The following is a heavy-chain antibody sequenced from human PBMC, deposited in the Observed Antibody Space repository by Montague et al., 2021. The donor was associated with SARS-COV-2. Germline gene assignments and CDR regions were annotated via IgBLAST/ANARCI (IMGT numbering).Heavy chain of an antibody. V-gene: IGHV4-39*01. CDR2: IYYSGST. D-gene: IGHD2-2*02. CDR1: GGSISSSSYY. CDR3: ARRPSRHPLLYPIGDYYYGMDV. J-gene: IGHJ6*02. Sequence: SETLSLTCTVSGGSISSSSYYWGWIRQPPGKGLEWIGSIYYSGSTYYNPSLKSRVTISVDTSKNQFSLKLSSVTAADTAVYYCARRPSRHPLLYPIGDYYYGMDVWGQGTTVTVSS.